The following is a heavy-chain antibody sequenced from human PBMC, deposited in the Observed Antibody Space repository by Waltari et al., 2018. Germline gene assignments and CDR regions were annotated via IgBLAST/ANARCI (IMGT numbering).Heavy chain of an antibody. V-gene: IGHV1-8*03. Sequence: QVQLVQSGAEVKKPGASVKVSCKASGYTFTSYDINWVRQATGQGLEWMGWRNPNSGNTGYAQKFQGRVTITRNTSISRAYMELSSLRSEDTAVYYCARRAPTDPWGSYYGAGNWFDPWGQGTLVTVSS. J-gene: IGHJ5*02. D-gene: IGHD1-26*01. CDR3: ARRAPTDPWGSYYGAGNWFDP. CDR2: RNPNSGNT. CDR1: GYTFTSYD.